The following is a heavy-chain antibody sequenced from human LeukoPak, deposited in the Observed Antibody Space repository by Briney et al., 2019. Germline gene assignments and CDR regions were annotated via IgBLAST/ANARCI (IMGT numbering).Heavy chain of an antibody. J-gene: IGHJ4*02. CDR2: IDTDGSTT. D-gene: IGHD4-23*01. Sequence: PGGSLRLSCAASGFTFSNSLMHWVRQVPGKRLVWVARIDTDGSTTHYADSVKGRFTISRDNAKNSLYLQMNSLRAEDTAAYYCARILYGGNSKSSHADYWGQGTLVTVSS. CDR1: GFTFSNSL. V-gene: IGHV3-74*01. CDR3: ARILYGGNSKSSHADY.